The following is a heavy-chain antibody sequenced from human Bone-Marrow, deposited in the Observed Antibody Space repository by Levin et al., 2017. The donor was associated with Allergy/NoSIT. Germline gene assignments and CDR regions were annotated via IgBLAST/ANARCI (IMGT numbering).Heavy chain of an antibody. Sequence: GGFLRLSCAASGFTIDSYYMNWVRQAPGKGLEWVSALSTGRITYYADSVKGRFSISRDNSNNMLYLEMNSLRAEDTAVYYCVRDLGDKNAFDFWGQGTMVNVSS. CDR1: GFTIDSYY. CDR3: VRDLGDKNAFDF. D-gene: IGHD3-10*01. V-gene: IGHV3-53*01. J-gene: IGHJ3*01. CDR2: LSTGRIT.